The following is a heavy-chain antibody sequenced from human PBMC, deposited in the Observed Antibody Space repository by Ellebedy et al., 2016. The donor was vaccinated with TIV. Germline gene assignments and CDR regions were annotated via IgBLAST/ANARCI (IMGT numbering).Heavy chain of an antibody. J-gene: IGHJ4*02. CDR2: INDSGST. V-gene: IGHV4-34*01. CDR1: GGSFSGYY. CDR3: ARGRTAMVTKPNYFDS. D-gene: IGHD5-18*01. Sequence: SETLSLXXAVYGGSFSGYYWSWIRQPPGKGLEWIGEINDSGSTNFNPSLESRVTISVDTSKNQFSLRLSSVTAADTAVYYCARGRTAMVTKPNYFDSWGQGTLVTVSS.